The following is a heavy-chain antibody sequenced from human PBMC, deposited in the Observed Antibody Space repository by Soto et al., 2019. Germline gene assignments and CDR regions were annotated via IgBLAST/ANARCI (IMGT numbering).Heavy chain of an antibody. CDR3: ARDLAKGGGSAGFDY. Sequence: ASVKVSCKDSCDPFTASYIHWVRQAPGQGFEWMGWINPKSGGTKYPQKFQGRVTMTRDTSLSTVYMTLTRLTSDDTAVYYCARDLAKGGGSAGFDYWGQGTLVTVS. J-gene: IGHJ4*02. CDR1: CDPFTASY. V-gene: IGHV1-2*02. CDR2: INPKSGGT. D-gene: IGHD1-26*01.